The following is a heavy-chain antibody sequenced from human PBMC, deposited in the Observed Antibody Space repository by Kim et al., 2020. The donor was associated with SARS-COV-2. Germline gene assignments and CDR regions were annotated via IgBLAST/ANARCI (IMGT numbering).Heavy chain of an antibody. V-gene: IGHV4-34*01. CDR3: ARRGYGSGSYGDAFDI. CDR1: GGSFSGYY. Sequence: SETLSLTCAVYGGSFSGYYWSWIRQPPGKGLEWIGEINHSGSTNYNPSLKSRVTISVDTSKNQFSLKLSSVTAADTAVYYCARRGYGSGSYGDAFDIWG. CDR2: INHSGST. D-gene: IGHD3-10*01. J-gene: IGHJ3*02.